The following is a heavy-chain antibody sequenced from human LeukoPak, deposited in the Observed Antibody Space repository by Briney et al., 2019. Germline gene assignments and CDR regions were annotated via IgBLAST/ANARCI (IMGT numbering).Heavy chain of an antibody. J-gene: IGHJ6*02. Sequence: GGSLRLSCAASGFTFSDYYMSWIRQAPGKGLEWVSYISSSGSTMYYADSVKGRFTISRDNAKNPLYLQMNSLRAEDTAVYYCARGLITFGGVIVRGMDVWGQGTTVTVSS. V-gene: IGHV3-11*01. CDR1: GFTFSDYY. D-gene: IGHD3-16*02. CDR3: ARGLITFGGVIVRGMDV. CDR2: ISSSGSTM.